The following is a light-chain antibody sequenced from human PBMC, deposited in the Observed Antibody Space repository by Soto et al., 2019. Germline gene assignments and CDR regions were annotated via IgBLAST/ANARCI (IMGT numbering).Light chain of an antibody. V-gene: IGLV2-23*01. Sequence: QSALTQPASVSGSPGQSITISCTGTSSDVGSYNLVSWYQQHPGKAPKLMIYEGTKRPSGVSNRCSASKSGNTASLPISGVQAEDEADYYCRSYAGSSTLIFGRGTKLTVL. CDR1: SSDVGSYNL. J-gene: IGLJ2*01. CDR2: EGT. CDR3: RSYAGSSTLI.